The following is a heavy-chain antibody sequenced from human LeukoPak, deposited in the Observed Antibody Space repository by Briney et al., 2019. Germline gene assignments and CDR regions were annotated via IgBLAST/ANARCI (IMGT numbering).Heavy chain of an antibody. D-gene: IGHD3-16*01. CDR2: TNTNTGNP. J-gene: IGHJ4*02. V-gene: IGHV7-4-1*02. CDR1: GYTFTTYG. Sequence: ASVTVSCMASGYTFTTYGMNWVRQAAGQGLEWMGWTNTNTGNPTYAQGFTGRFVFPLDTSVSTAYLQISSLKAEDTAVYYCARLRGREYFHYWGQGTLVTVSS. CDR3: ARLRGREYFHY.